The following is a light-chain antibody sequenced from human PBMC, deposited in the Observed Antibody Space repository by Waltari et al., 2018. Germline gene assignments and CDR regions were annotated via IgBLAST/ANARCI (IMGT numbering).Light chain of an antibody. Sequence: DIQMTQSPSSMSASVGDRVSITCQASQDISIYFFWYQQKPGKAPKVLIYDASNLETGVPSRFTGSRSGTDFTFTISSLQPEDIATYYCQQYKDLPRTFGQGTKVEIK. CDR3: QQYKDLPRT. CDR1: QDISIY. V-gene: IGKV1-33*01. CDR2: DAS. J-gene: IGKJ1*01.